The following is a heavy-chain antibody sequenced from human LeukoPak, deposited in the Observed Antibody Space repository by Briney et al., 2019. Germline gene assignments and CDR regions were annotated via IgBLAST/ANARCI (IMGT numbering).Heavy chain of an antibody. CDR2: IYVGDSDT. J-gene: IGHJ4*02. Sequence: GESLKISCKGSGYSFSTYWIGWVRQMPGKGLEWMGIIYVGDSDTRYSPSFEGQVTISVDKSISTAYLQWRSLKASDTAIYYCARRNAEVSYFEYWGQGTLVTVSS. D-gene: IGHD1-1*01. V-gene: IGHV5-51*01. CDR1: GYSFSTYW. CDR3: ARRNAEVSYFEY.